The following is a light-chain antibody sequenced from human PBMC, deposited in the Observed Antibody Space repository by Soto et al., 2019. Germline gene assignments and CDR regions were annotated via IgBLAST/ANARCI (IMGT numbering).Light chain of an antibody. V-gene: IGKV1-27*01. Sequence: DIQMTQSPSSLSASVGDRVTITCRASQGIRHYLAWYQQKPGKVPKLLIYEASNLQSGVPSRFSGSGSETDFTLTISSLQPEDVATYYCQKYNNAPITFGQGTRLEIK. CDR2: EAS. J-gene: IGKJ5*01. CDR1: QGIRHY. CDR3: QKYNNAPIT.